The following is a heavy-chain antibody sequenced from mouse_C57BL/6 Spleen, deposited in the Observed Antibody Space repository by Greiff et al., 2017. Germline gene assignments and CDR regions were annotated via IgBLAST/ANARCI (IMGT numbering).Heavy chain of an antibody. CDR2: ISSGSSTI. CDR3: ARRQIYYGNYGYFDY. J-gene: IGHJ2*01. V-gene: IGHV5-17*01. Sequence: EVKLLESGGGLVKPGGSLKLSCAASGFTFSDYGMHWVRQAPEKGLEWVAYISSGSSTIYYADTVKGRFTISRDNAKNTLFLHMTSLRSEDTAMYYGARRQIYYGNYGYFDYWGQGTTLTVSS. CDR1: GFTFSDYG. D-gene: IGHD2-1*01.